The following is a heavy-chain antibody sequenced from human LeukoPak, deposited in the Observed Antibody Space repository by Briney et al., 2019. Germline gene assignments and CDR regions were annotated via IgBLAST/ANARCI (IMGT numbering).Heavy chain of an antibody. V-gene: IGHV4-39*07. J-gene: IGHJ5*02. CDR1: GGSISSSSYY. CDR2: IYYSGST. Sequence: SETLSLTCTVSGGSISSSSYYWGWVRQPPGKGLEWIGSIYYSGSTYYNPSLKSRVTISVDRSKNQFSLKLSSVTAADTAVYYCARVVLPAGAAGYWFDPRGQGTLVTVSS. D-gene: IGHD6-13*01. CDR3: ARVVLPAGAAGYWFDP.